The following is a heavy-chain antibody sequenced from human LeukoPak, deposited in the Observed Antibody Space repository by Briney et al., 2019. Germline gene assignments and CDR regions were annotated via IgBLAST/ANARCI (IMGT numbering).Heavy chain of an antibody. CDR1: GGSFSGYY. CDR3: ARGPKGDITAAAIDH. CDR2: INHSGST. J-gene: IGHJ4*02. Sequence: SETLSLTCAVYGGSFSGYYWSWIRQPPGKGLEWIGEINHSGSTNYNPSLKSRLTMSVDTSKNQFSLKLTSVTAADTAFYYCARGPKGDITAAAIDHWGQGTLVTVPS. V-gene: IGHV4-34*01. D-gene: IGHD6-13*01.